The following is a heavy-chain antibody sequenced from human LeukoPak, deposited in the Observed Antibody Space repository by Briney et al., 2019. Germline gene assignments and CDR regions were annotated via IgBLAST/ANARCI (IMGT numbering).Heavy chain of an antibody. Sequence: ASVTVSCTASGYTFTFYYIHWVRQAPGQGLEWMGWINPNNGDTAYAQKFQGRVTMTRDTSISTGYMELSRLRSDDTAVYSCARDLGLFCVYYWGQGTLVTVSS. CDR2: INPNNGDT. CDR3: ARDLGLFCVYY. V-gene: IGHV1-2*02. CDR1: GYTFTFYY. J-gene: IGHJ4*02. D-gene: IGHD3-22*01.